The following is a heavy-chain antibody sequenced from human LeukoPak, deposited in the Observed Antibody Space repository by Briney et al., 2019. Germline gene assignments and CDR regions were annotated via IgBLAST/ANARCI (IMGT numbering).Heavy chain of an antibody. D-gene: IGHD1-1*01. Sequence: SETLSLTCTVSGGSISSGSYYWGWIRQPPGKGLEWIGSIYYSGSTYYNPSLKSRVTISVDTSKNQFSLKLSSVTAADTAVYYCATLDRTTDAFDIWGQGTMVTVSS. CDR1: GGSISSGSYY. J-gene: IGHJ3*02. CDR2: IYYSGST. CDR3: ATLDRTTDAFDI. V-gene: IGHV4-39*01.